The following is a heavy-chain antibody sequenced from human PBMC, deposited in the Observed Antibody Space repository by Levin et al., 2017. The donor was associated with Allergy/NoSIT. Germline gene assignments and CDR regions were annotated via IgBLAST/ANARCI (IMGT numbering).Heavy chain of an antibody. CDR3: AHYNPSTGGCEY. Sequence: SLTTTGVGVGWIRQPPGKALEWLALIYWNDDKPYSPSLKSRLTITKDTSKNQVVLTMTNMDPVDTATYFCAHYNPSTGGCEYWGQGTLVTVSS. J-gene: IGHJ4*02. V-gene: IGHV2-5*01. CDR1: SLTTTGVG. CDR2: IYWNDDK. D-gene: IGHD1-14*01.